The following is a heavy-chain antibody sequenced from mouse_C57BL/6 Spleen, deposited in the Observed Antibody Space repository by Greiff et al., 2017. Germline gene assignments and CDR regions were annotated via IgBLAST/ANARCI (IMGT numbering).Heavy chain of an antibody. CDR2: IDPEDGET. CDR1: GFNIKDYY. V-gene: IGHV14-2*01. CDR3: AHSNYDWYFEV. Sequence: VQLKESGAELVKPGASVKLSCTASGFNIKDYYMHWVKQRTEQGLVWIGRIDPEDGETKYAPEFQGKATITADTSSNTAYLQLSSLTSEDTAVYYCAHSNYDWYFEVWGTGTTGTVAS. J-gene: IGHJ1*03. D-gene: IGHD2-5*01.